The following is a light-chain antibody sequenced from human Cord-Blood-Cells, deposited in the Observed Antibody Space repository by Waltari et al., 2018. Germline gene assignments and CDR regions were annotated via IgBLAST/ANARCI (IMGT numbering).Light chain of an antibody. CDR1: ALPKKY. J-gene: IGLJ1*01. V-gene: IGLV3-16*01. CDR2: KDS. CDR3: LSADSSGTYYV. Sequence: SYELTQPPSVSVSLGQMDRITCSGEALPKKYAYWYQQKPGQFPVLVIYKDSERPSGIPERFSGSSSGTIVTLTISGVQAEDEADYYRLSADSSGTYYVFGTGTKVTVL.